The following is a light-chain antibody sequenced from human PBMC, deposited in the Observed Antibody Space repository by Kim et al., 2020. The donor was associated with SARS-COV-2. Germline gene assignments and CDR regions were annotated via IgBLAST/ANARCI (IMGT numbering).Light chain of an antibody. CDR1: QDINSH. V-gene: IGKV1-9*01. CDR3: QQLHDYPLA. J-gene: IGKJ4*01. Sequence: GDRVTITCRASQDINSHLTWYQQKPGKAPKLLIYAASTLQSGVPSRFSGSESGTEFSLTISSLQPEDFATYYCQQLHDYPLAFGGGTKLEIK. CDR2: AAS.